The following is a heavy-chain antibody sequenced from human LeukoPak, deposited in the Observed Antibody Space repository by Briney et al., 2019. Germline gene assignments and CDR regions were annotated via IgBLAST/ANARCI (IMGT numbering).Heavy chain of an antibody. V-gene: IGHV1-18*01. CDR3: ARDGSGVWFDY. Sequence: GASGKVSCKASGYTFTSYGISWVRQAPGQGLEWMAWINAYNGDTNYAQKLQGRVTLTTETSTSTAYMELRSLRSDDTAVYYCARDGSGVWFDYWGQGTLVTVSS. CDR1: GYTFTSYG. J-gene: IGHJ4*02. CDR2: INAYNGDT. D-gene: IGHD3-10*01.